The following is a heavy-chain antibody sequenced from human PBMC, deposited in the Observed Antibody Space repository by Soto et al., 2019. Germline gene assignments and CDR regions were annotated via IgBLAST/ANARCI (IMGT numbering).Heavy chain of an antibody. J-gene: IGHJ4*02. Sequence: VASVKVSCKASGYTFTSYYMHWVRQAPEQGLEWMGIINPSGGSTSYAQKFQGRVTITRDTSTSTVYMELSSLRSEETAVYYCASGIVGATGFDYWGQGTLVTVSS. V-gene: IGHV1-46*01. CDR3: ASGIVGATGFDY. CDR1: GYTFTSYY. D-gene: IGHD1-26*01. CDR2: INPSGGST.